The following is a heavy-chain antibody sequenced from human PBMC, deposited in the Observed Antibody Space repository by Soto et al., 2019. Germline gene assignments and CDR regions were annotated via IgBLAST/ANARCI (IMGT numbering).Heavy chain of an antibody. V-gene: IGHV1-69*01. J-gene: IGHJ4*02. CDR3: ARCSGPMYYDSSGYSSFDY. CDR2: IIPIFGTA. Sequence: QVQLVQSGAEVKKPGSSVKVSCKASGGTFSSYAISWVRQAPGQGLEWMGGIIPIFGTANYAQKFQGRVTITADESTSTAYIELSSLRSEDTAVYYCARCSGPMYYDSSGYSSFDYWGQGTLVTVSS. D-gene: IGHD3-22*01. CDR1: GGTFSSYA.